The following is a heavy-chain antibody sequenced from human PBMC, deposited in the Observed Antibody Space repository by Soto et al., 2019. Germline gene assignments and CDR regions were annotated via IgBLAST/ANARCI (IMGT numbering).Heavy chain of an antibody. Sequence: QVQLQESGPGLVKPSQTLSLTCTVSGGSISSGGYYWSWIRQHPGKGLEWIGYIYYSGSTYYNPSLKSRVTISVDTSKNQFSLKLSSVTAADTAVYYCASLTSGNSGYDRGIDYWGQGTLVTVSS. CDR1: GGSISSGGYY. V-gene: IGHV4-31*03. CDR2: IYYSGST. J-gene: IGHJ4*02. CDR3: ASLTSGNSGYDRGIDY. D-gene: IGHD5-12*01.